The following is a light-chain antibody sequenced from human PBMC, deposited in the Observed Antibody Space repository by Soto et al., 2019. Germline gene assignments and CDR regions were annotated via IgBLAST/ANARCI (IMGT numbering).Light chain of an antibody. CDR1: QSVSIW. CDR2: KSS. V-gene: IGKV1-5*03. Sequence: DIQMTQSPSTLSASEGDRVTISCRASQSVSIWLAWYQQKPGRAPKLLIYKSSILESGVPSRLSGSGSGTEFTLTISSLQPDDFATYYCQQFNNSTWTFGQGTKVDIX. CDR3: QQFNNSTWT. J-gene: IGKJ1*01.